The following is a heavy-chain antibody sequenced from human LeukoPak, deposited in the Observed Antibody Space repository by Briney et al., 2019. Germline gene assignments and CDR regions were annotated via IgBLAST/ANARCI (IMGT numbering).Heavy chain of an antibody. Sequence: GGSLRLSCAASGFTFSRYWMSWVRQAPGKGLEWVASIRQDESEKYYVESVKGRFTTSRDNTKKSLYLQMKSLRAEDTAVYFCAGGGVWSQPYFDSWGQGTLVIVSS. CDR1: GFTFSRYW. V-gene: IGHV3-7*04. CDR2: IRQDESEK. D-gene: IGHD2-21*01. J-gene: IGHJ4*02. CDR3: AGGGVWSQPYFDS.